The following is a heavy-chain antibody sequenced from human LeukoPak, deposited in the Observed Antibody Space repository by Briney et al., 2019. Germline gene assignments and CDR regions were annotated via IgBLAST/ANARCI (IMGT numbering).Heavy chain of an antibody. J-gene: IGHJ5*02. D-gene: IGHD2-2*01. V-gene: IGHV5-51*01. Sequence: GESLKISCKGSGYSFTSYWTGWVRQMPGKGLELMGIIYPGDSDTRYRPSFQGQVNISADKSINTAYLQWNSLKASDTAIYYCVRRDITSRYVVWFDPWGQGTPVTVFS. CDR3: VRRDITSRYVVWFDP. CDR1: GYSFTSYW. CDR2: IYPGDSDT.